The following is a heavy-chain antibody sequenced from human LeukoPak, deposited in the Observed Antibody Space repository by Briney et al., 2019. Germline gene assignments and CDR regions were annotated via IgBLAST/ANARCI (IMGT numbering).Heavy chain of an antibody. D-gene: IGHD6-13*01. CDR3: AKAVSSSYLTDY. CDR2: ISGSGDTT. J-gene: IGHJ4*02. Sequence: GGSLRLSCAASGFTFSSYAITWVRQAPGKGLEWVSGISGSGDTTYYAASVKGRFTISRGNSKNTLYLQMNSLRADDTAVYYCAKAVSSSYLTDYWGQGTLVTVSS. CDR1: GFTFSSYA. V-gene: IGHV3-23*01.